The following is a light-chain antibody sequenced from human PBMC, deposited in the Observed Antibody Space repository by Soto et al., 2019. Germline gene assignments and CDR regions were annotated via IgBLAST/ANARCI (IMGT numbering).Light chain of an antibody. V-gene: IGLV2-14*01. CDR3: SSYSRTISHVF. Sequence: QSALTQPASVSGSPGQSITISCTGTSRDVGSSNYVSWYQQHPDNAPKLIISEVNNRPSGVSHRFSGSKSGNMASLTISGLQAEDEAYYSCSSYSRTISHVFFGGGTKLTVL. CDR1: SRDVGSSNY. J-gene: IGLJ2*01. CDR2: EVN.